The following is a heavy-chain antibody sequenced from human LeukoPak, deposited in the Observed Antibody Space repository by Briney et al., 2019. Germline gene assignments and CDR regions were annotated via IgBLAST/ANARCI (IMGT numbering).Heavy chain of an antibody. CDR1: GASIRGYH. CDR3: AREDYSSSYYYGMDV. Sequence: SETLSLTCTVSGASIRGYHWHWIRQPPGKGLEWIGYILYSGSTKYNPSLKSRVTMSVDTSKNHFSLKVNSVTAADTAVYYCAREDYSSSYYYGMDVWSQGTTVTVSS. CDR2: ILYSGST. V-gene: IGHV4-59*12. J-gene: IGHJ6*02. D-gene: IGHD6-6*01.